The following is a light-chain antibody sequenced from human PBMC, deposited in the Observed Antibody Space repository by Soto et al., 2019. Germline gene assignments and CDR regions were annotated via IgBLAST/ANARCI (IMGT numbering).Light chain of an antibody. CDR3: QQSNSIPPWT. CDR2: GAS. V-gene: IGKV1-12*01. J-gene: IGKJ1*01. CDR1: QGVGNW. Sequence: DIQMTQSPSSVAASVGDRVTITCRASQGVGNWLAWYQQRPGKAPRLLIYGASTLQSGVPSRFSGSGSGSDCTLTISSLQAEDFATYYGQQSNSIPPWTFGQGTKVEIK.